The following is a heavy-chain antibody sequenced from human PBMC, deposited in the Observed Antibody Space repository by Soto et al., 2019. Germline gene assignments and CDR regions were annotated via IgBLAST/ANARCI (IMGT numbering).Heavy chain of an antibody. CDR2: ISSSSSTI. J-gene: IGHJ5*02. CDR1: GFTFSSYS. D-gene: IGHD3-10*01. V-gene: IGHV3-48*01. CDR3: ARDHMVVRGLNWFDP. Sequence: EVQLVESGGGLVQPGGSLRLSCAASGFTFSSYSMNWVRQAPGKGLEWVSYISSSSSTIYYADSVKGRFTISRDNAKNSLYLQMNSLRAEDTAVYYCARDHMVVRGLNWFDPWGQGTLVTVSS.